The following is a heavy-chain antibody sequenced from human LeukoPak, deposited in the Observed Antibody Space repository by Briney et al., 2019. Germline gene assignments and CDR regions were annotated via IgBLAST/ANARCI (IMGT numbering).Heavy chain of an antibody. V-gene: IGHV3-7*01. CDR1: GFKFSDYY. J-gene: IGHJ4*02. Sequence: GGSLRLSCVASGFKFSDYYMSWVRQAPGKGLEWVADIRHDGSDEYNVDSVKGRFTISRDNAKNSLFLQMNSLRAEDTAVYYCARDGFGSYFSLDSWGQGALATVSS. CDR3: ARDGFGSYFSLDS. D-gene: IGHD3-10*01. CDR2: IRHDGSDE.